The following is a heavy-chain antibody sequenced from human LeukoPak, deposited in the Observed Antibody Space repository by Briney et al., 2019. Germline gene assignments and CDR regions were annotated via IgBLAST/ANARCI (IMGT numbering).Heavy chain of an antibody. V-gene: IGHV1-69*04. J-gene: IGHJ5*02. D-gene: IGHD3-10*01. Sequence: SVKVSCKASGGTFSSYAISWVRQALGQGLEWMGRIIPILGIANYAQKFQGRVTITADKSTSTAYMELSSLRSEDTAVYYCARDKAPYYYGSGSYFTGPFDPWGQGTLVTVSS. CDR3: ARDKAPYYYGSGSYFTGPFDP. CDR1: GGTFSSYA. CDR2: IIPILGIA.